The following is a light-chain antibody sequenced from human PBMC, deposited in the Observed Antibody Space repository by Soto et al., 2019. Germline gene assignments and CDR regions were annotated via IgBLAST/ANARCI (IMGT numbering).Light chain of an antibody. CDR2: EVT. V-gene: IGLV2-8*01. CDR1: SSDVGGYHY. CDR3: SSSVGSNNVI. J-gene: IGLJ2*01. Sequence: QSALTQPPSASGSPGQSVTISCTGTSSDVGGYHYVSWYQQHPGKAPKLMIYEVTKRPSGVPDRFSGSKSGNTASLAVSGRQAEDEGDYYCSSSVGSNNVIFGGWTQLTV.